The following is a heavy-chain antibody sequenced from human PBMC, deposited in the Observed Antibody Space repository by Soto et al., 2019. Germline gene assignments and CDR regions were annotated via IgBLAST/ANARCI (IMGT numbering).Heavy chain of an antibody. D-gene: IGHD3-22*01. CDR2: IYYSGST. CDR3: ARGGGYYYDSSGYYYVAFDI. Sequence: SETLSLTCTVSGGSISSYYWSWIRQPPGKGLEWIGYIYYSGSTNYNPSLKSRVTISVDTSKNQFSLKLSSVTAADTAVYYCARGGGYYYDSSGYYYVAFDIWGQGTMVTVSS. V-gene: IGHV4-59*01. CDR1: GGSISSYY. J-gene: IGHJ3*02.